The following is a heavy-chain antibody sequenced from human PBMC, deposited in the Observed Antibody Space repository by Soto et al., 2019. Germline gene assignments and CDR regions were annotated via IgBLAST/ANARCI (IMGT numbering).Heavy chain of an antibody. D-gene: IGHD3-10*01. CDR2: IIPMFRVV. V-gene: IGHV1-69*01. CDR3: ARAREMASILDYYYAMHV. CDR1: GDNFRSYA. J-gene: IGHJ6*02. Sequence: QVQLVQSGTEVKKPGSSVRVSCKASGDNFRSYAISWVRQAPGHGLEWIGGIIPMFRVVIVAQMFQGRVTIAADECTATTSMELIGLRDDDTAIYYCARAREMASILDYYYAMHVWGQGTTVTVSS.